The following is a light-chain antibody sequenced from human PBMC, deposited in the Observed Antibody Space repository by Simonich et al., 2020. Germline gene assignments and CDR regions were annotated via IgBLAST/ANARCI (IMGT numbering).Light chain of an antibody. Sequence: QSALTQPPSASGSPGQSVTISCTGTSSDVGGYNYVSWYQQHPGKAPKLMIYEVSKRPPGVPDRFSGSKSGNTGSLTVSGLQAEDEADYYCSSYAGSNNLVFGGGTKLTVL. CDR1: SSDVGGYNY. CDR2: EVS. J-gene: IGLJ2*01. V-gene: IGLV2-8*01. CDR3: SSYAGSNNLV.